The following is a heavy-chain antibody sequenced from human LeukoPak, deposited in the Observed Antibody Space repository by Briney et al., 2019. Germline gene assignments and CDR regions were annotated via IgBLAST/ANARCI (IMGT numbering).Heavy chain of an antibody. CDR3: AREWWGYDVLTGDNWFDP. Sequence: ASVKVSCKASGYPFTTYGISWVRQAPGQGLEWMGWISTYNGDTNYALKFQGRVIMTTDTSTSTVYIELRSLRSDDTAAYYCAREWWGYDVLTGDNWFDPWGQGTLVTVSS. J-gene: IGHJ5*02. CDR1: GYPFTTYG. V-gene: IGHV1-18*01. D-gene: IGHD3-9*01. CDR2: ISTYNGDT.